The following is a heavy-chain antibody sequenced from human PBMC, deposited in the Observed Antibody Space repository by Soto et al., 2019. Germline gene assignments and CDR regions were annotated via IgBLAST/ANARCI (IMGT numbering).Heavy chain of an antibody. J-gene: IGHJ3*02. CDR3: ARGKKLDGDEETDDAFDI. V-gene: IGHV1-3*01. D-gene: IGHD4-17*01. CDR2: INAGNGNT. CDR1: GYTFTSYA. Sequence: ASVKVSCKASGYTFTSYAMHWVRQAPGQRLEWMGWINAGNGNTKYSQKFQGRVTITRDTSASTAYMELSSLRSEDTAVYYCARGKKLDGDEETDDAFDIWGQGTMVTVSS.